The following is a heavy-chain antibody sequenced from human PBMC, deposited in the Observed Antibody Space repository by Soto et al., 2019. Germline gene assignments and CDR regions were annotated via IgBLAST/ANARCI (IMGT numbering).Heavy chain of an antibody. CDR1: GSTFSSYA. CDR2: ISYDGSNK. J-gene: IGHJ6*02. V-gene: IGHV3-30-3*01. CDR3: ARDLVVVVAATHYYYYGMAV. Sequence: GGSLRLSCAASGSTFSSYAMHWVRQAPGKGLEWVAVISYDGSNKYYADSVRGRFTISRDNSKNTLYLQMNSLRAEDTAVYYCARDLVVVVAATHYYYYGMAVWGQGTTVTVSS. D-gene: IGHD2-15*01.